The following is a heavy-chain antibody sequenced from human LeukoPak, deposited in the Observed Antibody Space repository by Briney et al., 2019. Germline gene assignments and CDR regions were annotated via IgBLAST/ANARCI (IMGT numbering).Heavy chain of an antibody. V-gene: IGHV3-9*01. CDR3: AKARGAEAGTSPVDY. D-gene: IGHD6-13*01. CDR1: GFTFDDYA. Sequence: GGSLRLSCAASGFTFDDYAMHWVRQAPGKGLEWVSGISWNSGSIGYADSVKGRFTISRDNAKNSLYLQMNSLRAEDTALYYCAKARGAEAGTSPVDYWGQGTLVTVSS. CDR2: ISWNSGSI. J-gene: IGHJ4*02.